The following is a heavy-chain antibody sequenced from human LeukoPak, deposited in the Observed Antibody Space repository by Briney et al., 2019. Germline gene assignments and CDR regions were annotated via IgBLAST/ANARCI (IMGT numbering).Heavy chain of an antibody. CDR2: ISGSGGST. D-gene: IGHD3-10*01. Sequence: GGSLRLSCAASGFTFSSYAMSWVRQAPGKGLEWVSAISGSGGSTYYADSVKGRFTISMDNSKNTLYLRMNSLRAEDTAVYYCAKDSPAWFGELTRFDYWGQGTLVTVSS. CDR3: AKDSPAWFGELTRFDY. V-gene: IGHV3-23*01. J-gene: IGHJ4*02. CDR1: GFTFSSYA.